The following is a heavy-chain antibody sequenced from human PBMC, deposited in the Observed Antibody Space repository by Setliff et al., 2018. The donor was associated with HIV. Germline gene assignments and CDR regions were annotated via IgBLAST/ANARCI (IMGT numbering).Heavy chain of an antibody. V-gene: IGHV3-21*01. CDR2: ITTTGGDI. Sequence: SLRLSCVASGFTLSTYSMNWVRQAPGQGLEWVSSITTTGGDIWYADSVKGRFTISRDNAKNSLYLQLNSLRAEDTAVYFCARDTWQKFDYDDSGFYYWDCWGQGTLVTVSS. CDR3: ARDTWQKFDYDDSGFYYWDC. CDR1: GFTLSTYS. D-gene: IGHD3-22*01. J-gene: IGHJ4*02.